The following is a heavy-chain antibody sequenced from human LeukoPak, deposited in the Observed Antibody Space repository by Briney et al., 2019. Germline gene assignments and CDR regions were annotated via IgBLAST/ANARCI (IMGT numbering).Heavy chain of an antibody. Sequence: GGSLRLSCADPVFSFSDYTIYSVRQGPGKRPEWVSNVTGSGGSTHYADAVKGRFTISKDNSKNTLYLQMISLSAEDTPVYYCAKNSYGLLDYWGQGTLVTGSS. V-gene: IGHV3-23*01. CDR1: VFSFSDYT. CDR3: AKNSYGLLDY. J-gene: IGHJ4*02. D-gene: IGHD5-18*01. CDR2: VTGSGGST.